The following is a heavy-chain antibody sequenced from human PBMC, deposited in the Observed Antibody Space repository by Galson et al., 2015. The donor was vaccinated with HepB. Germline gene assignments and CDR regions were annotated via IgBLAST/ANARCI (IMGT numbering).Heavy chain of an antibody. V-gene: IGHV5-10-1*01. CDR2: INPSDSYT. J-gene: IGHJ4*02. Sequence: QSGAEVKKPGESLRISCKGSGYSFTTHWITWVRQVPGQGLEWMGNINPSDSYTTYNPSFHGHVSLSADKSISSAYLQWSSLKASDTAIYYCARADALRTVDYWGQGTLITVSS. CDR3: ARADALRTVDY. CDR1: GYSFTTHW.